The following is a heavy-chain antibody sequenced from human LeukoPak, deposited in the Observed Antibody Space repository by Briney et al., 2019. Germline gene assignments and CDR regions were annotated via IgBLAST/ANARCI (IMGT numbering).Heavy chain of an antibody. CDR3: AKDLATPTNYYYYYMDV. J-gene: IGHJ6*03. Sequence: GGSLRLSCAASGFTFSSYSMNWVRQAPGKGLEWVSAISGSGGSTYYADSVKGRFTISRDNSKDTLYLQMNSLRAEDTAVYYCAKDLATPTNYYYYYMDVWGKGTTVTISS. CDR1: GFTFSSYS. V-gene: IGHV3-23*01. CDR2: ISGSGGST.